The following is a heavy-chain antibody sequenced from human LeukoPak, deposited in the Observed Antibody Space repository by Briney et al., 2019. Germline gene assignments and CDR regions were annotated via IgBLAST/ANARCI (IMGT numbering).Heavy chain of an antibody. D-gene: IGHD3-3*01. J-gene: IGHJ6*03. CDR3: ARATTFGVVIPNYYYMDV. V-gene: IGHV4-59*01. Sequence: SETLSLTCTVSGGSISTYYWSWIRQPPGRGLEWIGYIFYSGSTTYNPSLKSRVTISVDTSQNQFSLILRSVTAADTAVYYCARATTFGVVIPNYYYMDVWGKGTTVTVSS. CDR1: GGSISTYY. CDR2: IFYSGST.